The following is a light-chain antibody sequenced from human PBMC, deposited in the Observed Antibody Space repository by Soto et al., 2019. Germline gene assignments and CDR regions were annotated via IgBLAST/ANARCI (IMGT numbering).Light chain of an antibody. CDR1: QDINIY. V-gene: IGKV1-39*01. Sequence: DIQMTQSPSSLSASVGVRVTITCRAMQDINIYLNWYQQRPGKAPNLLIYTTSSLQSGVPSRFSGSGSGTDFSLTITSLQPEDFATYFCQQSHSTPLTFGGGTKVEIK. CDR3: QQSHSTPLT. CDR2: TTS. J-gene: IGKJ4*01.